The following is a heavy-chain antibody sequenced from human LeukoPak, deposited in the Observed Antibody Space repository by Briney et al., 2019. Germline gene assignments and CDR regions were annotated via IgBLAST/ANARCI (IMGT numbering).Heavy chain of an antibody. CDR2: ISSSSSTI. Sequence: GGSLRLSCAASGFTFSSYSMNWVRQAPGKGLEWVSYISSSSSTIYYADSVKGRFTISRDNAKNSLYLQMNSLRAEDTAVYHCAANLYSSSLDYWGQGTLVTVSS. D-gene: IGHD6-6*01. CDR1: GFTFSSYS. J-gene: IGHJ4*02. V-gene: IGHV3-48*01. CDR3: AANLYSSSLDY.